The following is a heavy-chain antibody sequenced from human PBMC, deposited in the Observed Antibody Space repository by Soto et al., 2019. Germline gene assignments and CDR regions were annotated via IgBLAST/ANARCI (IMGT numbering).Heavy chain of an antibody. V-gene: IGHV4-34*01. Sequence: SETLSLTCAVYGGSFSGYYWSWIRQPPGKGLEWIGEINHSGSTNYNPSLKSRVTISVDTSKNQFSLKLSSVTAADTAVYYCAREKGSSWYGNFDYWGQGTLVTVS. CDR1: GGSFSGYY. J-gene: IGHJ4*02. D-gene: IGHD6-13*01. CDR2: INHSGST. CDR3: AREKGSSWYGNFDY.